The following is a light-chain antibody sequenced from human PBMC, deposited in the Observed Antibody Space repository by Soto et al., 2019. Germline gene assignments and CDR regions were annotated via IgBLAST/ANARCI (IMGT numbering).Light chain of an antibody. J-gene: IGKJ4*01. V-gene: IGKV2D-29*01. CDR3: MQTIQLPLT. CDR1: QSLRHSDGRTY. CDR2: EVS. Sequence: IVLTQTPLSLSVTPLQPASISCXASQSLRHSDGRTYVYWYVQRPGQPPQLLIYEVSNRFSGVPDRFGGYGAGTDFTLEISRVEAEDVGIYYCMQTIQLPLTFGGGTKVDIK.